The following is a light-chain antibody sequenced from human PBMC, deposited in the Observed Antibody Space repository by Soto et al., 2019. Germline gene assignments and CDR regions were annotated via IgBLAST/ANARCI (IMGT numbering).Light chain of an antibody. Sequence: EIVLTQSPGTLSLSPGERATLFCRASQSVSSSYLAWYQQKPGQAPRLLIYGASSRATGIPDRFSGSGSGTDLTLTISRLEPEDFAVYYYQHHGNSPPSWTFGQGTKVEIK. J-gene: IGKJ1*01. CDR1: QSVSSSY. V-gene: IGKV3-20*01. CDR3: QHHGNSPPSWT. CDR2: GAS.